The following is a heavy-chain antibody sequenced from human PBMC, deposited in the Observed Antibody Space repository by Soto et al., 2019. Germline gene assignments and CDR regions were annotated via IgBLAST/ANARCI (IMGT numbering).Heavy chain of an antibody. Sequence: GSLRLSCAASGFTFISYAMSWVRQAPGKGLEWVSAISGSGGSTYYADSVKGRFTISRDNSKNTLYLQMNSLRAEDTAVYYCAKDLGASGWYGYYFDYWGQGTLVTVSS. CDR3: AKDLGASGWYGYYFDY. D-gene: IGHD6-19*01. CDR1: GFTFISYA. V-gene: IGHV3-23*01. CDR2: ISGSGGST. J-gene: IGHJ4*02.